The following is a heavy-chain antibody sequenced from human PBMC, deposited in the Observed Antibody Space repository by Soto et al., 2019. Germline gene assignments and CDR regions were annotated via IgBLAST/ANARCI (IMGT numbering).Heavy chain of an antibody. Sequence: GASVKVSCKASGGTFSSYAISWVRQAPGQGLEWMGGIIPIFGTANYAQKFQGRVTITADESTSTAYMELSSLRSEDTAVYYCARNDYYDSSGYPYNWFDPWGQGTLVTVS. D-gene: IGHD3-22*01. CDR1: GGTFSSYA. J-gene: IGHJ5*02. V-gene: IGHV1-69*13. CDR3: ARNDYYDSSGYPYNWFDP. CDR2: IIPIFGTA.